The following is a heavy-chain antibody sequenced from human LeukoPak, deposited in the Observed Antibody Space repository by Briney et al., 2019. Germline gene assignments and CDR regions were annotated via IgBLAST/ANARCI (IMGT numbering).Heavy chain of an antibody. D-gene: IGHD3-22*01. J-gene: IGHJ4*02. CDR3: AKGRIYYDSSGYYPLFGY. CDR1: GFTFSSNW. CDR2: INSDGSGA. Sequence: GGSLRLSCAASGFTFSSNWMHWVRQAPGKGLVWVSRINSDGSGASYADSVKGRLTISRDNAKNTLYLQMNSLRAEDTAVYYCAKGRIYYDSSGYYPLFGYWGQGTLVTVSS. V-gene: IGHV3-74*01.